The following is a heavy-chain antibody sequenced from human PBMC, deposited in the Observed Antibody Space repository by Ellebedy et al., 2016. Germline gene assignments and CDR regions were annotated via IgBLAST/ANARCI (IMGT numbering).Heavy chain of an antibody. Sequence: ASVKVSXXASGYTFTSYGISWVRQATGQGLEWMGWMNPNSGNTGYAQKFQGRVTMTRNTSISTAYMELSSLRSEDTAVYYCASATMIVAVDGMDVWGQGATVTVSS. CDR3: ASATMIVAVDGMDV. CDR2: MNPNSGNT. V-gene: IGHV1-8*02. D-gene: IGHD3-22*01. J-gene: IGHJ6*02. CDR1: GYTFTSYG.